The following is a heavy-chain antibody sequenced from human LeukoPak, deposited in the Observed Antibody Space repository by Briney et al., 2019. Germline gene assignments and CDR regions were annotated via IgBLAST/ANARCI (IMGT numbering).Heavy chain of an antibody. J-gene: IGHJ3*02. V-gene: IGHV1-8*01. CDR3: VGVRDAFDI. CDR2: MNTNSGNT. CDR1: GYTFTSYD. Sequence: ASVKVSCKASGYTFTSYDINWVRQAPGQGLEWMGWMNTNSGNTGYAQKFQGRVTMTRNTSISTTYMELSSLRSEDTAVYYCVGVRDAFDIWGQGTMVTVSS. D-gene: IGHD3-10*01.